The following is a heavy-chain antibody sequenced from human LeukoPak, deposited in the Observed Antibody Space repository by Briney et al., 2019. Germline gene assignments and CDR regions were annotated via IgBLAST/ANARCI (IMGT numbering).Heavy chain of an antibody. CDR1: GGSISTYY. Sequence: SETLSLTCTVSGGSISTYYWSWIRQPPGRGLEWIGYIYYSGSTSYNPSLKSRITVSVDTFKNQFSLKLSSVTAADTAVYYCARDTGVVVGYFQHWGQGTLVTVSS. D-gene: IGHD2-15*01. J-gene: IGHJ1*01. CDR3: ARDTGVVVGYFQH. CDR2: IYYSGST. V-gene: IGHV4-59*01.